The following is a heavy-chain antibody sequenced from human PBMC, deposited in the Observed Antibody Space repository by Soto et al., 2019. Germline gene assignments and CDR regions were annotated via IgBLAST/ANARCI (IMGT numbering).Heavy chain of an antibody. D-gene: IGHD1-26*01. J-gene: IGHJ4*02. CDR3: ATLAGKWELSYYLAT. V-gene: IGHV3-30*03. CDR2: ISYDGSNQ. CDR1: GFTFSNYA. Sequence: QVLLVESGGGVAQPGTSLRLSCAASGFTFSNYAIYWVRQAPGEGLEWVAVISYDGSNQYYADSVKGRFTVSRDDARTTSYLQMNSLRPEDTAVYFCATLAGKWELSYYLATWGQGTLVSVSS.